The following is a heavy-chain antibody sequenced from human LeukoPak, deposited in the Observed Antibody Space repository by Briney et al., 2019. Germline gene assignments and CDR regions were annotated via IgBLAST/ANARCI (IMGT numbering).Heavy chain of an antibody. V-gene: IGHV3-9*01. CDR3: AKDRSPYCSGGSCYPDY. J-gene: IGHJ4*02. D-gene: IGHD2-15*01. Sequence: PGGSLRLSCAASGFTFDDYAMHWVRQAPGKGLEWVSGISWNSGSIGYADSVKGRFTISRDNSKNTLYLQMNSLRAEDTAVYYCAKDRSPYCSGGSCYPDYWGQGTLVTVSS. CDR1: GFTFDDYA. CDR2: ISWNSGSI.